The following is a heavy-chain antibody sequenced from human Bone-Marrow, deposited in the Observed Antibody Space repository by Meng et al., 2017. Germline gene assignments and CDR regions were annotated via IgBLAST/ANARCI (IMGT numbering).Heavy chain of an antibody. Sequence: SGGEVNNPGASVKVSCKSSGYTFTGHYIYWVRQAPGQGLEWMGWINPKSGDTKYAQNLQGRVTLTRDTSISTAHMELSRLSSDDTAVYYCARRVSTVGDLDYWGQGTLVTVSS. CDR1: GYTFTGHY. J-gene: IGHJ4*02. CDR3: ARRVSTVGDLDY. D-gene: IGHD2-21*01. CDR2: INPKSGDT. V-gene: IGHV1-2*02.